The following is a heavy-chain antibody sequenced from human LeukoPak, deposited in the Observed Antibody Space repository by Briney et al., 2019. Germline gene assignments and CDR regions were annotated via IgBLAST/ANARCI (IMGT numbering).Heavy chain of an antibody. V-gene: IGHV3-74*01. Sequence: GSLRLSCAASGFTYSSYWMHWVLQAPGKGLVWVSRINSDGSSTNYADSVKGRFTISRDNAKNTLYLQVKSLRAEDTAVYYCARGPSGWGSLDSWGQGTLVTVSS. CDR2: INSDGSST. CDR3: ARGPSGWGSLDS. J-gene: IGHJ4*02. CDR1: GFTYSSYW. D-gene: IGHD7-27*01.